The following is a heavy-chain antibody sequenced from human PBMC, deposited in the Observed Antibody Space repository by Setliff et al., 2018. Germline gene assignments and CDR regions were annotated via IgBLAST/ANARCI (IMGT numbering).Heavy chain of an antibody. CDR3: ARTDDYGSGSPVYVWFDP. Sequence: GGSLRLSCAASGFTFSRYWMSWVRQAPGKGLEWVANIKQDGSEKYYVDSVKGRFTISRDNAKNSRYLQMNSLRAEDTAVYYCARTDDYGSGSPVYVWFDPWGQGTLVTVSS. CDR1: GFTFSRYW. V-gene: IGHV3-7*03. J-gene: IGHJ5*02. CDR2: IKQDGSEK. D-gene: IGHD3-10*01.